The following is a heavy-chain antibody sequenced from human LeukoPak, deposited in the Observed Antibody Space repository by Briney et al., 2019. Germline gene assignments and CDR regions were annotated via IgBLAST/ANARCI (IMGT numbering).Heavy chain of an antibody. Sequence: GGSLRPSCAASGFTFSSYEMNWVRQAPGKGLEWVSYISSSGSTIYYADSVKGRFTISRDNAKNSLYLQMNSLRAEDTAVYYCARERPNIVATIIDYYYYGMDVWGQGTTVTVSS. CDR2: ISSSGSTI. J-gene: IGHJ6*02. D-gene: IGHD5-12*01. V-gene: IGHV3-48*03. CDR1: GFTFSSYE. CDR3: ARERPNIVATIIDYYYYGMDV.